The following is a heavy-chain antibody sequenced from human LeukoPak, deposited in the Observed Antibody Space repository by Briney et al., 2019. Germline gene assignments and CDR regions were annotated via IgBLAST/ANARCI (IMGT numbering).Heavy chain of an antibody. CDR3: ARGRRGYSYGSDY. Sequence: GGSLRLSCAASGFTFSSYWMSWVRQAPGKGLEWVANIKQDGSEKYYVDSVKRRFTISRDNAKNSLYLQMNSLRAEDTAVYYCARGRRGYSYGSDYWGQGTLVTVSS. J-gene: IGHJ4*02. CDR1: GFTFSSYW. V-gene: IGHV3-7*05. D-gene: IGHD5-18*01. CDR2: IKQDGSEK.